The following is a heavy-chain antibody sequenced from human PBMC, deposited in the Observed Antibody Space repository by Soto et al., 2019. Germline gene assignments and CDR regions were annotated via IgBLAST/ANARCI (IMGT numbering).Heavy chain of an antibody. CDR2: IYPGDSDT. D-gene: IGHD2-15*01. J-gene: IGHJ4*02. CDR1: GYSFTSYW. Sequence: GESLKISCKGSGYSFTSYWIGWVRQMPGKGLEWMGIIYPGDSDTRYSPSFQGQVTISADKSISTAYLQWSSLKASDTAMYYCARRLLYCSGGSCHFDYWGQGTLVTVSS. V-gene: IGHV5-51*01. CDR3: ARRLLYCSGGSCHFDY.